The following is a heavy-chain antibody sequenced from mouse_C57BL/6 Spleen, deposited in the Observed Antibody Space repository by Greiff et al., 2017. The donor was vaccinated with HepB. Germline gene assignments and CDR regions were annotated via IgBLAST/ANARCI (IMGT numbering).Heavy chain of an antibody. CDR3: AREGYYGYFDV. D-gene: IGHD2-2*01. CDR1: GYSITSGYD. Sequence: EVKVEESVPGMVKPSQSLSLTCTVTGYSITSGYDWHWIRHFPGNKLEWMGYISYSGSTNYNPSLKSRISITHDTSKNHFFLKLNSVTTEDTATYYCAREGYYGYFDVWGTGTTVTVSS. V-gene: IGHV3-1*01. J-gene: IGHJ1*03. CDR2: ISYSGST.